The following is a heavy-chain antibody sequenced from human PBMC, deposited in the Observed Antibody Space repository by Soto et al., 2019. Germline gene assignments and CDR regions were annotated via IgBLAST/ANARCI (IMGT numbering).Heavy chain of an antibody. Sequence: GGSLRLSCAASGFTFSSYSMNWVRQAPGKGLEWVSSISSSSSYIYYADSVKGRFTISRDNAKNSLYLQMNSLRAEDTAVYYCARVRVWLQLRGDALDIWGQGTMVTVSS. CDR1: GFTFSSYS. V-gene: IGHV3-21*01. CDR2: ISSSSSYI. J-gene: IGHJ3*02. D-gene: IGHD5-12*01. CDR3: ARVRVWLQLRGDALDI.